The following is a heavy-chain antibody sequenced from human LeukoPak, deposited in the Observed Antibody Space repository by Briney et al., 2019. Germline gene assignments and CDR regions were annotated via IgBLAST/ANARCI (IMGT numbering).Heavy chain of an antibody. CDR1: GYTFTSYD. CDR2: MNPNSGNT. Sequence: ASVKVSCKASGYTFTSYDINWVRQATGQGREWMGWMNPNSGNTGYAQKFQGRVTMTRNTSISTAYMELSSLRSEDTAVYYCASSSEYSSSSGAFDIWGQGTMVTVSS. D-gene: IGHD6-6*01. CDR3: ASSSEYSSSSGAFDI. V-gene: IGHV1-8*01. J-gene: IGHJ3*02.